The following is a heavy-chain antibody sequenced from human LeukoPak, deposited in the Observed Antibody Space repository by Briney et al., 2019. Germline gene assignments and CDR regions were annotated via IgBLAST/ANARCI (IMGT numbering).Heavy chain of an antibody. J-gene: IGHJ4*02. V-gene: IGHV5-10-1*01. CDR3: ARHGVGSSTDDY. CDR1: GYTFTSYW. D-gene: IGHD1-26*01. Sequence: PGESLKISCQSSGYTFTSYWISWVRQMPGKGLEWMGRIDPSDSYTNYSPSFQGHVTISADKSISTAYLQWTSLKASDTAMYYCARHGVGSSTDDYWGQGTLVTVSS. CDR2: IDPSDSYT.